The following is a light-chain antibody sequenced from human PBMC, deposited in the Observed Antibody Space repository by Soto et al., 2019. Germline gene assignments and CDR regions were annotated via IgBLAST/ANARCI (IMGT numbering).Light chain of an antibody. V-gene: IGKV4-1*01. J-gene: IGKJ2*01. CDR2: WAS. CDR3: QQYYSIPYT. CDR1: QSVLYSSNNKNY. Sequence: DIVMTQSPDSLAVSLGERATINCKSSQSVLYSSNNKNYLVWYQQKPGQPPKLLIYWASIRESGVPDRFSGSGSGTDFTLTISSLQAEDVAVYYGQQYYSIPYTFGQGTKLEIK.